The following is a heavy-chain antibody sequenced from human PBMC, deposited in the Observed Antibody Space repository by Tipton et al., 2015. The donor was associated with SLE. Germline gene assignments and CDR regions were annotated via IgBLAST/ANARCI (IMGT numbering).Heavy chain of an antibody. D-gene: IGHD6-13*01. Sequence: SLRLSCAASGLSFSDYYMTWIRQAPGKGLEWISYISTTNTRYYADSVKGRLTVSRDNAKNSLFLQMNSLRAEDTAVYYCAKEKAAGTSPFFDYWGQGTLVTVSS. CDR1: GLSFSDYY. V-gene: IGHV3-11*04. CDR2: ISTTNTR. CDR3: AKEKAAGTSPFFDY. J-gene: IGHJ4*02.